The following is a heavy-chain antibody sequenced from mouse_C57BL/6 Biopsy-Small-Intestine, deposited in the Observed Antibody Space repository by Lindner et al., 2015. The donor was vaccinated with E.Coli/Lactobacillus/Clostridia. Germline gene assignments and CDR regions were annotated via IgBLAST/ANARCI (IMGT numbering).Heavy chain of an antibody. CDR2: IHPGSGNT. D-gene: IGHD2-10*01. V-gene: IGHV1-76*01. J-gene: IGHJ2*01. CDR3: AREAYYGNFDH. Sequence: ESGAELVRPGAFSEVVLQGLWLHFHWLLCKLGGNSGLDRDVEWIARIHPGSGNTFYNEKFKGKATLNAEESSSAAYMRLSSLTSEDSAVYFCAREAYYGNFDHWGQGTTLTVSS. CDR1: LHFHWLL.